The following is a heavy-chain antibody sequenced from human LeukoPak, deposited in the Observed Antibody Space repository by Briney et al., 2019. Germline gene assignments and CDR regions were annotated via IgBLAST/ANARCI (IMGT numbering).Heavy chain of an antibody. Sequence: SQTLSLTCIVSGGSITSVNYYWTWIRQSPGTGLEWLGSIYYTGNTNYKPSLKSRVTISADTSKNHFSLKLTSVTAADTAVYYCARDLTYYDFWSGPDYYMDVWGKGTTVTVSS. CDR2: IYYTGNT. CDR3: ARDLTYYDFWSGPDYYMDV. CDR1: GGSITSVNYY. V-gene: IGHV4-30-4*01. D-gene: IGHD3-3*01. J-gene: IGHJ6*03.